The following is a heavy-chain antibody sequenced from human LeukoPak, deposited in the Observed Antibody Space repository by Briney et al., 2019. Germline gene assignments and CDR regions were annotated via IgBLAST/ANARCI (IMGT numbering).Heavy chain of an antibody. V-gene: IGHV4-30-4*08. Sequence: SETLSLTCTVSGASIRNDNYFWSWVRQPPGEGLEWIGYIYYSGSAHYNPSLKSRVTISVDTSKNQFSLRLSSVTAADTAVYYCAREVISPADSDGLDLWGQGTMVTVSS. CDR2: IYYSGSA. D-gene: IGHD2-2*01. J-gene: IGHJ3*01. CDR1: GASIRNDNYF. CDR3: AREVISPADSDGLDL.